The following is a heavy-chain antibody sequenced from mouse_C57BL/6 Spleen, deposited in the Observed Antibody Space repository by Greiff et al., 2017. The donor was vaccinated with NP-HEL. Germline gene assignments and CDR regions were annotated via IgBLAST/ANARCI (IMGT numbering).Heavy chain of an antibody. J-gene: IGHJ3*01. D-gene: IGHD2-4*01. CDR2: IDPETGGT. CDR3: TRAGFYYDYDETWFAY. Sequence: QVQLQQSGAELVRPGASVTLSCKASGYTFTDYEMHWVKQTPVHGLEWIGAIDPETGGTAYNQKFKGKAILTADKSSSTAYMELRSLTSEDSAVYYCTRAGFYYDYDETWFAYWGQGTLVTVSA. V-gene: IGHV1-15*01. CDR1: GYTFTDYE.